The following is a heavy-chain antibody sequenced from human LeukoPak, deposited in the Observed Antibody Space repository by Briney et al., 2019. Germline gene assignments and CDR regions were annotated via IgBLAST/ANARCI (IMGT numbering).Heavy chain of an antibody. Sequence: SQTLSLTCTVSGASISRGSHYWSWIRQPAGRGLEWIGRINASGTTKYNPSLESRVTISVYTSENQFSLKLSSVTAADTAVYYCARDGSSGWYYFDYWGQGTLVTVSS. D-gene: IGHD6-19*01. CDR2: INASGTT. J-gene: IGHJ4*02. CDR3: ARDGSSGWYYFDY. V-gene: IGHV4-61*02. CDR1: GASISRGSHY.